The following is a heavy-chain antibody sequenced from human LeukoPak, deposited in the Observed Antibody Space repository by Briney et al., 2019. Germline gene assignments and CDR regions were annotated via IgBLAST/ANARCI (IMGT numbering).Heavy chain of an antibody. V-gene: IGHV1-69*06. CDR3: ARDGVVWGYYMDV. CDR2: IIPIFGTA. J-gene: IGHJ6*03. Sequence: SVKVSCKASGGTFSSYAISWVRQAPGQGLEWMGGIIPIFGTANYAQKFQGRVTITADKSTSTAYMELSSLRSEDTAVYYCARDGVVWGYYMDVWGKGTTVTVSS. D-gene: IGHD3-16*01. CDR1: GGTFSSYA.